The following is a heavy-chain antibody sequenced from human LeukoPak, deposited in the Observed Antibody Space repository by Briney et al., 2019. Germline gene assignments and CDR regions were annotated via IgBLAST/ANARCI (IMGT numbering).Heavy chain of an antibody. J-gene: IGHJ3*02. CDR3: ARVNTIFGVVPADAFDI. CDR2: INPNSGGT. V-gene: IGHV1-2*02. Sequence: ASVKVSCKASGYTFTGYYMHWVRQAPGQGLEWMGWINPNSGGTNYAQKFQGRVTMTRVTSISTAYMELSRLRSDDTAVYYCARVNTIFGVVPADAFDIWGQGTMVTVSS. CDR1: GYTFTGYY. D-gene: IGHD3-3*01.